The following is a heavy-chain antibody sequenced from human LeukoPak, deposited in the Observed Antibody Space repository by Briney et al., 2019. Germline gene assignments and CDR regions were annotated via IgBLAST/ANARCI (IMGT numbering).Heavy chain of an antibody. Sequence: GGSLRLSCAASGFTFSSYAMHWVRQAPGKGLEWVAVISYDGSNKYYADSVKGRFTISRDNSKNTLYLQMNSLRAEDTAVYYCARDREDFWFDPWGQGTLVTVSS. CDR2: ISYDGSNK. J-gene: IGHJ5*02. V-gene: IGHV3-30-3*01. D-gene: IGHD3-10*01. CDR1: GFTFSSYA. CDR3: ARDREDFWFDP.